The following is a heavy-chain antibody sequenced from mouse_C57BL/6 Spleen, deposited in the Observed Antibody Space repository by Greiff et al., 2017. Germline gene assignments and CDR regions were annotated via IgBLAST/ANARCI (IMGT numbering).Heavy chain of an antibody. CDR2: INPNNGGT. CDR1: GYTFTDYN. Sequence: EVQLQESGPELVKPGASVKIPCKASGYTFTDYNMDWVKQSHGKSLEWIGDINPNNGGTIYNQKFKGKATLTVDKSSSTAYMELRSLTSEDTAVYYCARSYGNYWYFDVWGTGTTVTVSS. J-gene: IGHJ1*03. V-gene: IGHV1-18*01. D-gene: IGHD2-1*01. CDR3: ARSYGNYWYFDV.